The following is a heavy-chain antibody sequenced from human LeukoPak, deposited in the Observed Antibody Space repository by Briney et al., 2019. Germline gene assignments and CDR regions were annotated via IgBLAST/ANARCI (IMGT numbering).Heavy chain of an antibody. CDR1: GFTFSSYG. D-gene: IGHD2-2*01. CDR3: AKDHCSSTSCYYYYYGMDV. CDR2: ISYDGSNK. J-gene: IGHJ6*02. V-gene: IGHV3-30*18. Sequence: GRSLRLSCAASGFTFSSYGKHWVRQAPGKGLEWVAVISYDGSNKYYADSVKGRFTISRDNSKNTLYLQMNSLRAEDTAVYYCAKDHCSSTSCYYYYYGMDVWGQGTTVTVSS.